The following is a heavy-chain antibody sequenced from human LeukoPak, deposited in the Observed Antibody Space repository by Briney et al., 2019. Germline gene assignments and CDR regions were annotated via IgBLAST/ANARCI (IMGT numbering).Heavy chain of an antibody. CDR3: ARSYYYDREGSLDV. J-gene: IGHJ6*02. D-gene: IGHD3-22*01. CDR2: ISYDGSNK. Sequence: GALSLSCAASGFTFSSYAMHWVRQAPGKGLEWVAVISYDGSNKYYADSVKGRFTISRDNSKNTLYLQMNSLRAEDTAVYYCARSYYYDREGSLDVWGQGTTVTVSS. V-gene: IGHV3-30-3*01. CDR1: GFTFSSYA.